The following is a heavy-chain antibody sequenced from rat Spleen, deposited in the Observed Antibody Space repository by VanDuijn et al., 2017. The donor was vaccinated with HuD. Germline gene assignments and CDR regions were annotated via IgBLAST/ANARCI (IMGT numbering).Heavy chain of an antibody. D-gene: IGHD4-3*01. CDR1: GITFSNYG. CDR2: ISPSGGST. Sequence: EVQLVESGGGLVQPGGSLKFSCAASGITFSNYGMHWIRQAPTKGLEWVASISPSGGSTYYRDSVKGRFTISRDNAENTVYLQMNSLRSEDTATYYCAVSGYGYWGQGVMVTVSS. V-gene: IGHV5-19*01. J-gene: IGHJ2*01. CDR3: AVSGYGY.